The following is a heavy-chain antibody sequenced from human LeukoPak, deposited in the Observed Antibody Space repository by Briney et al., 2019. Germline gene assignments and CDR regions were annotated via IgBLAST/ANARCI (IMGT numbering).Heavy chain of an antibody. J-gene: IGHJ6*02. CDR3: ARAEAGYYYYGMDV. Sequence: SETLSLTCAVSGGSISSGGYSWSWIRQPPGKGLEWIGYIYHSWSTYYNPSLKIRVTISVDRSKNQFSLKLSSVTAADTAVYYCARAEAGYYYYGMDVWGQGTTVTVSS. V-gene: IGHV4-30-2*01. CDR2: IYHSWST. CDR1: GGSISSGGYS.